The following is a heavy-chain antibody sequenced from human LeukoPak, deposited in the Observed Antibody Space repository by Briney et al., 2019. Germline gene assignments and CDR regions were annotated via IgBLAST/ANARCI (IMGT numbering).Heavy chain of an antibody. Sequence: SETQSLTCTVSGGSISSYYWSWIRQPPGKGLEWIGYIYYSGSTNYNPSLKSRVTISVDTSKNQFSLKLSSVTAADTAVYYCARRGSSSSDYWGQGTLVTVSS. J-gene: IGHJ4*02. CDR1: GGSISSYY. CDR2: IYYSGST. V-gene: IGHV4-59*01. D-gene: IGHD6-6*01. CDR3: ARRGSSSSDY.